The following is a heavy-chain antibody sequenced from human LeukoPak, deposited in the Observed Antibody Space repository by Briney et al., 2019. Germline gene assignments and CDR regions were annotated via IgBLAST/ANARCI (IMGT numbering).Heavy chain of an antibody. V-gene: IGHV3-74*01. Sequence: GGSLRLSCAASGFTFCSYWMHWVRQAPGKGLVWVSVINNDGSGTNYADSVKGRSTISRDNAKNTLYPQMTSLGAEDTAVYYCVRGGFGHAMDVWGQGTTVTVSS. CDR3: VRGGFGHAMDV. CDR1: GFTFCSYW. D-gene: IGHD3-10*01. CDR2: INNDGSGT. J-gene: IGHJ6*02.